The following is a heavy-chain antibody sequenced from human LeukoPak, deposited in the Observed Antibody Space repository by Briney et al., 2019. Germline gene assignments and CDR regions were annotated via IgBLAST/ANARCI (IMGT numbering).Heavy chain of an antibody. D-gene: IGHD4-23*01. CDR1: GFTFSSYA. V-gene: IGHV3-23*01. CDR2: ISGSGGST. Sequence: GGSLRLSCAASGFTFSSYAMSWVRQAPGKGLEWVSAISGSGGSTYYADSLKGRFTISRDNSKNTLYLQMNSLRAEDTAVYYCAKIPNNSPSFPYGFDVWGQGTTVTVSS. CDR3: AKIPNNSPSFPYGFDV. J-gene: IGHJ6*02.